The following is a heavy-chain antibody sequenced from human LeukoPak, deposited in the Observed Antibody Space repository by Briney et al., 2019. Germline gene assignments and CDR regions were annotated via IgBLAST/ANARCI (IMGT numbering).Heavy chain of an antibody. CDR3: ARDLPRFETYYYYYGMDV. V-gene: IGHV1-18*01. CDR2: ISAYNGNT. Sequence: ASVKVSCTASGYTFTSYGISWVRQAPGQGLEWVGWISAYNGNTNYAQKLQGRVTMTTDTSTSTAYMELRSLRSDDTAVYYCARDLPRFETYYYYYGMDVWGQGTTVTVSS. J-gene: IGHJ6*02. D-gene: IGHD3-16*01. CDR1: GYTFTSYG.